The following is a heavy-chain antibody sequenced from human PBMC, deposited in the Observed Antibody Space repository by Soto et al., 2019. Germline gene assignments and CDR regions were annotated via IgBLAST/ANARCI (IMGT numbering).Heavy chain of an antibody. Sequence: ASVKVSCKASGYTFTDYAIHWVRQAPGQRLEWMGWISADNGNTKYSQKLQDRVTMTTDTSTSAAYMELRSLRSEDTAVYYCAHVDVYNWFDSWGQGTLVTVSS. CDR3: AHVDVYNWFDS. J-gene: IGHJ5*01. CDR2: ISADNGNT. CDR1: GYTFTDYA. V-gene: IGHV1-3*01.